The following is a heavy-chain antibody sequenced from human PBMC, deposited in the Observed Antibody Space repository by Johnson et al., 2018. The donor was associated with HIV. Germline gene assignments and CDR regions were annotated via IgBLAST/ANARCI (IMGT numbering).Heavy chain of an antibody. Sequence: EVLLLESVGSVERPGGSLRLSCAASGFTVSSNYMSWVRQAPGKGLEWVSVIYSSGSTYYADSVKGRFTISRDNAQNTLYLQMNSLRAEDTAVYYCASPQAGDYPQDDAFHIWGQGTVVTVSS. V-gene: IGHV3-66*01. CDR3: ASPQAGDYPQDDAFHI. CDR1: GFTVSSNY. J-gene: IGHJ3*02. CDR2: IYSSGST. D-gene: IGHD4-17*01.